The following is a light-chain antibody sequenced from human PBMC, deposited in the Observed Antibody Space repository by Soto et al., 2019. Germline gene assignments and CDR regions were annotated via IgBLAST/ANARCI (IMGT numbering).Light chain of an antibody. CDR3: QQYNNWPPGT. CDR1: QSVSSN. V-gene: IGKV3-15*01. Sequence: EIVMTQSPATLSVSPGERATLSCRASQSVSSNLAWYQQKPGQAPRLLIYGASTRATGIPARFSGSGSGTEFTLTISSLQSEYFAVYYGQQYNNWPPGTFGGGTKVEIK. J-gene: IGKJ4*01. CDR2: GAS.